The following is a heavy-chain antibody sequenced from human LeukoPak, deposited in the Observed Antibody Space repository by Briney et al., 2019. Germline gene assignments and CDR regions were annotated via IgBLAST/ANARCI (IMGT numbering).Heavy chain of an antibody. CDR2: IYYGGST. Sequence: SETLSLTCSVSGGSISSSDYYWGWIRQPPGKGLEWIGSIYYGGSTYYNPSLKSRVTISVDTSMNQFSLKLSFVTTADTAVYYCARALGYCSGGSCTRGYNWFDPWGQGTLVTVPS. CDR3: ARALGYCSGGSCTRGYNWFDP. J-gene: IGHJ5*02. V-gene: IGHV4-39*01. D-gene: IGHD2-15*01. CDR1: GGSISSSDYY.